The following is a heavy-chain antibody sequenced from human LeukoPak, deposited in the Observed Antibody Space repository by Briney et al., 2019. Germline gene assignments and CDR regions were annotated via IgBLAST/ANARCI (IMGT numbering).Heavy chain of an antibody. CDR3: ARGTRYSSSWFFDY. V-gene: IGHV1-18*01. CDR2: ISAYNGNT. J-gene: IGHJ4*02. CDR1: GYTFTSYG. Sequence: ASVKVSCKASGYTFTSYGISWVRQAPGQGLEWMGWISAYNGNTNYAQKLQGRVTMTTDTSTSTAYMELRSLRSGDTAVYYCARGTRYSSSWFFDYWGQGTLVTVSS. D-gene: IGHD6-13*01.